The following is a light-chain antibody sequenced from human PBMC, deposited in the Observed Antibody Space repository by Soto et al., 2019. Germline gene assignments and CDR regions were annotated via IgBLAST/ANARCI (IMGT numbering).Light chain of an antibody. CDR3: GTWDDSLTAVV. CDR1: SSNIGNNY. CDR2: DNN. V-gene: IGLV1-51*01. J-gene: IGLJ2*01. Sequence: QSVLTQPPSVSAAPGQKVIISCSGSSSNIGNNYVSWYQQLPGTVPRLLIYDNNMRPSGIPDRFSGSKSGTSATLGITGLQTGDEADYYCGTWDDSLTAVVFGGGTKLTVL.